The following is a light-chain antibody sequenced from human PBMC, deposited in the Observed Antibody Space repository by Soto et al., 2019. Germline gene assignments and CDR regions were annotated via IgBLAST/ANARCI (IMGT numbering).Light chain of an antibody. CDR2: QDS. CDR3: QAWDSSTYYV. V-gene: IGLV3-1*01. CDR1: KLGDKY. J-gene: IGLJ1*01. Sequence: SYELTQPPSVSVSPGQTASITCSGDKLGDKYACWYQQKPGQSPVLVIYQDSKRPSGIPGRFSGSNSGNTATLTISGTQAMDEADYYCQAWDSSTYYVFGTGTKLPVL.